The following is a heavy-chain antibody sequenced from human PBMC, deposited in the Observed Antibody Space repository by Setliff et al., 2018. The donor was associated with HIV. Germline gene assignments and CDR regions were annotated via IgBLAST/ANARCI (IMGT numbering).Heavy chain of an antibody. Sequence: LGESLKISCRGSGYSFTNYWIAWLRQMPGKGLEWMGIIYPGDSDTRYSPSFQGQVTISADKSINTAYLQWSSLKASDTAMYYCARHGQYGSGSYYNRPFDYWGQGTLVTVSS. CDR3: ARHGQYGSGSYYNRPFDY. V-gene: IGHV5-51*01. J-gene: IGHJ4*02. D-gene: IGHD3-10*01. CDR1: GYSFTNYW. CDR2: IYPGDSDT.